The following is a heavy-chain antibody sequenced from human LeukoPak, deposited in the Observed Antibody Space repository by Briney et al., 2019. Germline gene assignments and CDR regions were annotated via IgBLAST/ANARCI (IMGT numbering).Heavy chain of an antibody. Sequence: GGSLRLSCAASGFTFTDYIFTWARQAPGKGLEWVSSISSSGSNIYYADSMKGRFTVSRDNAKNSLYLQMNSLRAEDTAVYYCARYYLETSGHSPFFDYWGQGTLVTVSS. J-gene: IGHJ4*02. CDR1: GFTFTDYI. CDR3: ARYYLETSGHSPFFDY. D-gene: IGHD1-26*01. CDR2: ISSSGSNI. V-gene: IGHV3-21*01.